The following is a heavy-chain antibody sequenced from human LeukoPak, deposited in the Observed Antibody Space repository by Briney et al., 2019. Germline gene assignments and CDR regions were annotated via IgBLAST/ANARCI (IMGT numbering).Heavy chain of an antibody. Sequence: TGGSLRLSCAASGFTVSSNYMSWVRQAPGKGLEWVSVIYSGGSTYYADSVKGRFTISRHNSKNTLYLQMNSLRAEDTAVYYCARGGDGNYFDYWGQGTLVTVSS. V-gene: IGHV3-53*04. CDR2: IYSGGST. D-gene: IGHD3-16*01. CDR1: GFTVSSNY. J-gene: IGHJ4*02. CDR3: ARGGDGNYFDY.